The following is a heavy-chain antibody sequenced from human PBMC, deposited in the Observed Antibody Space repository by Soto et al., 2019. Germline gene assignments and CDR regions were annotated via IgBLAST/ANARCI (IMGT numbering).Heavy chain of an antibody. D-gene: IGHD3-3*01. CDR2: TYYRSKWYN. CDR1: GDIVSSKSDA. Sequence: SLTCVISGDIVSSKSDAWNWIRQSPSRGLEWLGRTYYRSKWYNDYAVSVKSRITINPDTSKNQFSLQLNSVTPEDTAVSYCARGLSVWSGKGYNANAVWGQAT. J-gene: IGHJ6*02. CDR3: ARGLSVWSGKGYNANAV. V-gene: IGHV6-1*01.